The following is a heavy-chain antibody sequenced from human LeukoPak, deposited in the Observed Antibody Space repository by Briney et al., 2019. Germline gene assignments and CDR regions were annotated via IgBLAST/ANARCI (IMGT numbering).Heavy chain of an antibody. CDR2: IKNKIDGGTT. V-gene: IGHV3-15*07. D-gene: IGHD4-17*01. Sequence: GGSLRLFWAASGFNFHLGLVNWGRQAPGEGAEGVGRIKNKIDGGTTDYAAPVKGRFTISRDDSKNTVYLQMNSLKSEDTALYYCNTDGDYGDYVDSWGQGTLVTVSS. CDR3: NTDGDYGDYVDS. J-gene: IGHJ4*02. CDR1: GFNFHLGL.